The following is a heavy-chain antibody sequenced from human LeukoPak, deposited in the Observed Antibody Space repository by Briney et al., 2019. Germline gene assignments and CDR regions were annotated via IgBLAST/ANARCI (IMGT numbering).Heavy chain of an antibody. V-gene: IGHV3-23*01. D-gene: IGHD3-3*01. Sequence: HPGGSLRLPCAASGFTFSSYAMSWVRQAPGKGLEWVSAISGSGGSTYYADSVKGRFTISRDNSKNTLYLQMNSLRAEDTAVNYCAKWVYYDFWSGYPNGRFDYWGQGTLVTVSS. CDR3: AKWVYYDFWSGYPNGRFDY. J-gene: IGHJ4*02. CDR2: ISGSGGST. CDR1: GFTFSSYA.